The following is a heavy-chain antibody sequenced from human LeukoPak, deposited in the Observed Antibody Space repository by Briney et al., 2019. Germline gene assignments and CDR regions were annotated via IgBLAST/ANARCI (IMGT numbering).Heavy chain of an antibody. CDR1: GGSISSSSYY. CDR2: IYYSGST. Sequence: SETLSLTCTVSGGSISSSSYYWGWIRQPPGEGLEWIGSIYYSGSTYYNPSLKSRVTISVDTSKNQFSLKLSSVTAADPAVYYCARRIAAAGLFDSWGQGTLVTVSS. D-gene: IGHD6-13*01. CDR3: ARRIAAAGLFDS. V-gene: IGHV4-39*01. J-gene: IGHJ4*02.